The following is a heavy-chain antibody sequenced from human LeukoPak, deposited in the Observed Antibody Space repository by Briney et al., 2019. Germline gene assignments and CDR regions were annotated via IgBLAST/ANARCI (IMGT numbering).Heavy chain of an antibody. CDR3: ARAPPRYYYNGMDV. V-gene: IGHV3-13*05. Sequence: GGSLRLSCAASGFTFSTYDMHWVRQATGKGLEWVSGIGTAGDPYYPDSVKGRFTISRENAKNSLDLQMNSLRAGDTAVYYCARAPPRYYYNGMDVWGKGTTVTVS. CDR2: IGTAGDP. CDR1: GFTFSTYD. D-gene: IGHD1-14*01. J-gene: IGHJ6*04.